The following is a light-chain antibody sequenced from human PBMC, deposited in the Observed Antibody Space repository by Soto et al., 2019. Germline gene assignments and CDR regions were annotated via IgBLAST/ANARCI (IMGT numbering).Light chain of an antibody. CDR2: GNS. V-gene: IGLV1-40*01. J-gene: IGLJ2*01. CDR3: QSYDSSLSGSV. Sequence: QSVLTQPPSESGAPGQRVTISCTGSSSNIGAGYVVHWYQQLPGTAPKLLIYGNSNRPSGVPDRFSGSKSGTSASLAITGLQAEDEADYYCQSYDSSLSGSVFGGGTKVTVL. CDR1: SSNIGAGYV.